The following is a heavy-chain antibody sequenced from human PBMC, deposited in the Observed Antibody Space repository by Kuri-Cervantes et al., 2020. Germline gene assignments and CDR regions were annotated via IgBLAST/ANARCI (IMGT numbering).Heavy chain of an antibody. CDR3: AKDGGSYYISWFDP. D-gene: IGHD1-26*01. CDR1: GFTFSDHY. CDR2: TRNKANSYTT. V-gene: IGHV3-72*01. J-gene: IGHJ5*02. Sequence: GESLKISCAASGFTFSDHYMDWVRQAPGKGLEWVGRTRNKANSYTTEYAASVKGRFTISRDDSKNSLYLQMNRLRAEDTAVYYCAKDGGSYYISWFDPWGQGTLVTVSS.